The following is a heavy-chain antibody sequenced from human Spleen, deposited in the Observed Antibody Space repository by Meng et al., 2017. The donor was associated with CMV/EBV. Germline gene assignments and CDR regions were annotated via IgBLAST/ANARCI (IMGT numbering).Heavy chain of an antibody. CDR1: GYTFTGYY. Sequence: ASVKVSCKASGYTFTGYYMHWVRQAPGQGLEWMGWINPNSGTTNYAQKFQGRVTMTRDTSISTAYMELRSLRSDDTAVYYCARDSQPYYYDSSGSPTPHFDYWGQGTLVTVSS. D-gene: IGHD3-22*01. CDR3: ARDSQPYYYDSSGSPTPHFDY. J-gene: IGHJ4*02. V-gene: IGHV1-2*02. CDR2: INPNSGTT.